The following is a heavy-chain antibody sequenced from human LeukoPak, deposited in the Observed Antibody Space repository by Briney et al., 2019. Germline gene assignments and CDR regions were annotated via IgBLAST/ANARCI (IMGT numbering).Heavy chain of an antibody. Sequence: PGGSLRLSCAASGFTFSAYAMAWVRQAPGKGLEWVSTISGSGGTTYYADSVKGRLTISRDNSKNILYLQVNSLRAGDTAVYYCAKDYYYDSSGYYYGDAFDIWGQGTMVTVSS. CDR1: GFTFSAYA. V-gene: IGHV3-23*01. CDR2: ISGSGGTT. J-gene: IGHJ3*02. D-gene: IGHD3-22*01. CDR3: AKDYYYDSSGYYYGDAFDI.